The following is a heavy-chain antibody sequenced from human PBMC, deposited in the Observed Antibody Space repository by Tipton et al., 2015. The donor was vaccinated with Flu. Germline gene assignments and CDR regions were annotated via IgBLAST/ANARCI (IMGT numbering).Heavy chain of an antibody. CDR3: ASHPATSRVAAGGTNY. V-gene: IGHV4-4*02. CDR2: IYHSGGT. Sequence: TLSLTCAVPDGSISSSNWWTWVRQPPGKGLEWIGEIYHSGGTHYNPSLKSRVTISVAKPKNQFSLKLSSVTAADTAVYYCASHPATSRVAAGGTNYWGQGTLVTVSS. CDR1: DGSISSSNW. J-gene: IGHJ4*02. D-gene: IGHD6-13*01.